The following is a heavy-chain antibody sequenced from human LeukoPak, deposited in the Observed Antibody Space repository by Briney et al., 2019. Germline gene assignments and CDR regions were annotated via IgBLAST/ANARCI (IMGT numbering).Heavy chain of an antibody. CDR1: GGSISSSSYY. CDR3: ARHHIAVAGTYAFDI. CDR2: IYYSGST. Sequence: SETLSLTCTVSGGSISSSSYYWGWIRQPPGKGLEWIGYIYYSGSTNCNPSLKSRVTISVDTSKSQFSLKLSSVTAADTAVYYCARHHIAVAGTYAFDIWGQGTMVTVSS. D-gene: IGHD6-19*01. J-gene: IGHJ3*02. V-gene: IGHV4-61*05.